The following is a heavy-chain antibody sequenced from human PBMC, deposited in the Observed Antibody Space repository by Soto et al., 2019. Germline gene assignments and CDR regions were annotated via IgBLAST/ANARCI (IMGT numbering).Heavy chain of an antibody. D-gene: IGHD3-16*01. CDR1: VFTFSTYI. V-gene: IGHV3-21*01. J-gene: IGHJ4*02. Sequence: LRLSFAASVFTFSTYIMNWVRQAPGKGLEWVSSISSSSGYIYYADSVKGRFTISRDNAKNSVWLQMNSLRAEDTAVYYCARDEGGYFDYWGQGALVTVSS. CDR3: ARDEGGYFDY. CDR2: ISSSSGYI.